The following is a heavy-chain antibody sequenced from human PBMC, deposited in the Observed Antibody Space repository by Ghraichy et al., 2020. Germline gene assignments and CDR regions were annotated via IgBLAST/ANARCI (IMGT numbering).Heavy chain of an antibody. D-gene: IGHD4-17*01. CDR3: ARDPDYGDYHDAFDI. J-gene: IGHJ3*02. CDR2: IYSGGST. V-gene: IGHV3-66*01. CDR1: GFTVSSNY. Sequence: GESLNISCAASGFTVSSNYMSWVRQAPGKGLEWVSVIYSGGSTYYADSVKGRFTISRDNSKNTLYLQMNSLRAEDTAVYYCARDPDYGDYHDAFDIWGQGTMVTVSS.